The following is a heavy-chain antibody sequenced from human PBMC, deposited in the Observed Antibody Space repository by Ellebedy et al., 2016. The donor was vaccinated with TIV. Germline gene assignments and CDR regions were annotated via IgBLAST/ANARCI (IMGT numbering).Heavy chain of an antibody. CDR1: RFSLSSYW. CDR2: INQDGSEK. V-gene: IGHV3-7*01. Sequence: GGSLRLSCAASRFSLSSYWMSWVRQAPGKGLEWVANINQDGSEKHYVDSVKGRFTISRDNAKNSLYLQMNSLRVEDTAVYYCATDGSYGDYLSPTHAFVIWGQGTMVTVSS. D-gene: IGHD4-17*01. CDR3: ATDGSYGDYLSPTHAFVI. J-gene: IGHJ3*02.